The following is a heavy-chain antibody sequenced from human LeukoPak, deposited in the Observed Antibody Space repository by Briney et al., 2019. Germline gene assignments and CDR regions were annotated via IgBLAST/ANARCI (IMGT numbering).Heavy chain of an antibody. V-gene: IGHV4-34*01. CDR3: ASSYYTNLSAPFDY. J-gene: IGHJ4*02. Sequence: SETLSLTCAVYGGSLSGYYWSWIRQPPGKGLEWIGEINHSGSTNYNPSLKSRVTISVDTSKNQFSLKLSSVTAADTAVYYCASSYYTNLSAPFDYWGQGTLVTVSS. CDR2: INHSGST. D-gene: IGHD4-11*01. CDR1: GGSLSGYY.